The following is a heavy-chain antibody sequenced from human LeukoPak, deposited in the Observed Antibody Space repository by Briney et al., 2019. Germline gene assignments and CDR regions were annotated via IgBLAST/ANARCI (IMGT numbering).Heavy chain of an antibody. Sequence: ASVKVSCKACTYISSYLTSSCVRLAPGGGLEWMGWVSGDNGQTNYGHKFYGRVTMTMETSTNTASMELRGMRSDDTAIYYCARDSLYTTGWSAAYYYSMDVWGQGTTVIVSS. CDR2: VSGDNGQT. CDR1: TYISSYLT. CDR3: ARDSLYTTGWSAAYYYSMDV. D-gene: IGHD2-8*01. V-gene: IGHV1-18*01. J-gene: IGHJ6*03.